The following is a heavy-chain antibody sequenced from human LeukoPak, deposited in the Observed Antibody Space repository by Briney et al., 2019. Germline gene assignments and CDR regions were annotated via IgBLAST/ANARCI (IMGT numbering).Heavy chain of an antibody. J-gene: IGHJ5*02. D-gene: IGHD4-11*01. CDR2: INHSGRT. CDR1: GGSFSGYY. CDR3: ARGTYSNYWSHWFDP. Sequence: KASETLSLTCAVYGGSFSGYYWSWIRQPPGKGLEWIGEINHSGRTNYNPSLKSRVTISVDTSKNQFSLKLSSVTAADTAVYYCARGTYSNYWSHWFDPWGQGTLVTVSS. V-gene: IGHV4-34*01.